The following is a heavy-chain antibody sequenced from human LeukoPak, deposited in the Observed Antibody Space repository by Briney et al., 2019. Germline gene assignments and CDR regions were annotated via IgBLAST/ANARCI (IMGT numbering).Heavy chain of an antibody. CDR1: VYTFTGYY. CDR2: INPNSGGT. J-gene: IGHJ1*01. CDR3: ARGRILKRHSAEYFQH. V-gene: IGHV1-2*02. Sequence: ASVNVSCKASVYTFTGYYMHWVRQAPGQGLEWMGWINPNSGGTNYAQKFQGRVTMTRDTSISTAYMELSRLRSDDTAVYYCARGRILKRHSAEYFQHWGQGTLVTVSS. D-gene: IGHD1-1*01.